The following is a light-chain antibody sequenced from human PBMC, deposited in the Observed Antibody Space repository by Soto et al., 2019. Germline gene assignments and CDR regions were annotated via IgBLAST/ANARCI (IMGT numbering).Light chain of an antibody. CDR1: SANIGAGYG. CDR3: QSYDSSLSGSV. J-gene: IGLJ2*01. Sequence: QAVVTQPPSVSGAPGQRVTISGTRSSANIGAGYGVHWYQQLPGTAPKLLINGNTNRPSGVPDRFSGSKSGTSASLAITGLQAEDEADYYCQSYDSSLSGSVFGGGTKLTVL. CDR2: GNT. V-gene: IGLV1-40*01.